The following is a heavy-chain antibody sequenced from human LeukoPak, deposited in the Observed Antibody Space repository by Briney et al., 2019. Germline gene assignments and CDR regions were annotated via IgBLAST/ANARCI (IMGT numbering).Heavy chain of an antibody. V-gene: IGHV4-34*01. D-gene: IGHD1-7*01. J-gene: IGHJ6*03. Sequence: SETLSLTCAVYGVSFSNYYWSWIRQPPGKGLEWIGEINDSGRTNYNPSLMSRVTVSVDTSKNQFSLRLTSVTATDTAAYYCARRWNYGRNYYIDVWGNGATVSVSS. CDR2: INDSGRT. CDR1: GVSFSNYY. CDR3: ARRWNYGRNYYIDV.